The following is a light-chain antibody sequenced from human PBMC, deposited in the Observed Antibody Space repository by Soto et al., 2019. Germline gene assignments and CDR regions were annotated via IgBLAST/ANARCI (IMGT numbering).Light chain of an antibody. CDR2: GTS. CDR3: QQYGDSLYT. J-gene: IGKJ2*01. Sequence: EIVLTQSPGTLSLSPGERATLSCRASQSVTGSYLAWYQQKPGQAPRLLIFGTSSRATGIPDRFSGSGSGTDFTLTISRLEPEDFAVYYCQQYGDSLYTFGQGTKLEIK. CDR1: QSVTGSY. V-gene: IGKV3-20*01.